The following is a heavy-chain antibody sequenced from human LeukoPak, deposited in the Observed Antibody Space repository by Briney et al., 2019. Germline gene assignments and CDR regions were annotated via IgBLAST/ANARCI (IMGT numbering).Heavy chain of an antibody. CDR2: ISHSGST. D-gene: IGHD3-22*01. V-gene: IGHV4-34*01. Sequence: SETLSLTCAVYGGSFSGYYWSWIRQPPGKGLEWIGEISHSGSTNYNPSLKSRVTISVDTSKNQFSLKLSSVTAADTAVYYCARGLRQYYYDSSGSYGMDVWGQGTTVTVSS. CDR1: GGSFSGYY. J-gene: IGHJ6*02. CDR3: ARGLRQYYYDSSGSYGMDV.